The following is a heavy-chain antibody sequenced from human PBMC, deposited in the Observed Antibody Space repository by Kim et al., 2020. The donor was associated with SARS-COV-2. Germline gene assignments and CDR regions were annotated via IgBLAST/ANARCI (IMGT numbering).Heavy chain of an antibody. J-gene: IGHJ4*02. CDR1: GYTFTRYY. Sequence: ASVKVSCKASGYTFTRYYLHWVRQAPGQGLEWMGMINPRGGSTTYAQKLQGIVPMTSDTSTSTVYVELSSLRSEDTAVYYCAREAGAAGSISARFDYWGQGALVTVSS. D-gene: IGHD6-13*01. V-gene: IGHV1-46*01. CDR2: INPRGGST. CDR3: AREAGAAGSISARFDY.